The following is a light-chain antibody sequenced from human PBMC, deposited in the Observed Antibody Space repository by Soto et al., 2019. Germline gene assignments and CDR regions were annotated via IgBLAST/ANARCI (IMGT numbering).Light chain of an antibody. V-gene: IGKV1-39*01. CDR2: AAS. CDR3: LQDINYPWT. CDR1: QSISRY. Sequence: DIQMTQSPSSLSASVGDRITITCRSSQSISRYLNWYQHKPGKAPKLLINAASSLERGVPSRFSGGGSGTDFTLAISSLQPEDSATYYCLQDINYPWTFGQGTKVDIK. J-gene: IGKJ1*01.